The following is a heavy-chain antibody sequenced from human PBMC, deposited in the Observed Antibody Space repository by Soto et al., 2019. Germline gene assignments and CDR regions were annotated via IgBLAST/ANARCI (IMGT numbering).Heavy chain of an antibody. CDR1: GYTFTSYG. D-gene: IGHD6-6*01. Sequence: EASVKVSCTASGYTFTSYGISWVRQAPGQGLEWMGWISAYNGNTNYAQKLQGRVTMTTDTSTSTAYMELRSLRSDDTAVYYCARGGHSSSSWGYYYGMDVWGQGTTVTVSS. V-gene: IGHV1-18*01. CDR3: ARGGHSSSSWGYYYGMDV. CDR2: ISAYNGNT. J-gene: IGHJ6*02.